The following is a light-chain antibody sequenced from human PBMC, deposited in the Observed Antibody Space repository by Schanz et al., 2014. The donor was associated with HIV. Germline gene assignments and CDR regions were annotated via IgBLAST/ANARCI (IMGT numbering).Light chain of an antibody. CDR3: CSYAGSYTVV. Sequence: QSALTQPPSASGSPGQSVAISCTGASSDIGVSWYQQYPGNAPKLMIYDVSNRPSGVSSRFSGSKSGNTASLTISGLQAEDEADYYCCSYAGSYTVVFGTGTKLTVL. CDR1: SSDIG. V-gene: IGLV2-11*01. J-gene: IGLJ1*01. CDR2: DVS.